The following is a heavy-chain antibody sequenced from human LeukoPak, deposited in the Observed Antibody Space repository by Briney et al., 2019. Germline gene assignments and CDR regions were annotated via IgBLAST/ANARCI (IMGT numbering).Heavy chain of an antibody. CDR2: TYYRSKWYY. CDR3: ARDPVGGSTIFDY. CDR1: GDIVSSNSAA. D-gene: IGHD1-26*01. J-gene: IGHJ4*02. V-gene: IGHV6-1*01. Sequence: SQTLSLTCAISGDIVSSNSAAWNWIRQSPSRGLEWLGRTYYRSKWYYDYAVAVKSRISINPDTSKNQFSLQLSSVTPEDTAVYYCARDPVGGSTIFDYWGQGTLVTVSS.